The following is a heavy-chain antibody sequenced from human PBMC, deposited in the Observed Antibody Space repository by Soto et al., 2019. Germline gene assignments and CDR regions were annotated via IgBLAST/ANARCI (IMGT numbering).Heavy chain of an antibody. CDR2: ISYDGSNK. V-gene: IGHV3-30-3*01. CDR1: GFTFSSYA. J-gene: IGHJ4*02. Sequence: GGSLRLSCAASGFTFSSYAMHWVRQALGKGLEGVAVISYDGSNKYYADSVKGRFTXSRDNSKNTLYLQMNSLRAEETTGYYCARDCSSAWYLLPVMRYYLDYGSQGTMVTVSS. D-gene: IGHD6-19*01. CDR3: ARDCSSAWYLLPVMRYYLDY.